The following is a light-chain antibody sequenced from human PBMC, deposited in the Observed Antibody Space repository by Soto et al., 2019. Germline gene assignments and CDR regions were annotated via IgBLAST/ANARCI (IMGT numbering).Light chain of an antibody. V-gene: IGKV1-5*03. CDR2: KAS. CDR1: QSISTW. J-gene: IGKJ2*01. Sequence: DIQMTPAPSTLSASVGDRVTITCRASQSISTWLAWYQQKPGKAPKLLIYKASSLRNGVPSRFSGSGSGTEFTLTIYSLQPDDFASYYCQQYNGYPHTFGQGTKVDIK. CDR3: QQYNGYPHT.